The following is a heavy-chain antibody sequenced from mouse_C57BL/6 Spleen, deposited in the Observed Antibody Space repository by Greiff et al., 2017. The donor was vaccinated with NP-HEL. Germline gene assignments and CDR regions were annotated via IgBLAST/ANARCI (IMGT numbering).Heavy chain of an antibody. D-gene: IGHD3-2*02. Sequence: QVQLQQPGAELVMPGASVKLSCKASGYTFTSYWMHWVKQRPGQGLEWIGEIDPSDSYTTYNQKFKGKSTLTVDKSSSTAYMQLSSLTSEDSAVYYCAILTLRLLYFDYWGQGTTLTVSS. V-gene: IGHV1-69*01. CDR3: AILTLRLLYFDY. CDR1: GYTFTSYW. CDR2: IDPSDSYT. J-gene: IGHJ2*01.